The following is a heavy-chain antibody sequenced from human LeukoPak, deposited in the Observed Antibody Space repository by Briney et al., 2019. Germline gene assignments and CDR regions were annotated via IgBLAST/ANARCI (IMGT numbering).Heavy chain of an antibody. D-gene: IGHD3-22*01. CDR1: GFTFNNAW. CDR2: IKMKADGGTT. CDR3: TANSGYSFEY. J-gene: IGHJ4*02. Sequence: PGGSLRLSCAASGFTFNNAWMSWVRQAPGKGLEWVGRIKMKADGGTTDYAAPVKARFTISRDDSKTTLYLQMNSLKTEDKAVYYCTANSGYSFEYWGQGTLVTVSS. V-gene: IGHV3-15*01.